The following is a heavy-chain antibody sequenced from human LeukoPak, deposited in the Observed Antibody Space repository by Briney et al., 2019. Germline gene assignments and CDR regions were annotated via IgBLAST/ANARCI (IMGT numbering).Heavy chain of an antibody. V-gene: IGHV3-11*01. J-gene: IGHJ6*02. CDR3: ASQYRIWPNMDV. D-gene: IGHD2-15*01. Sequence: PGGSLRLSCAPSGFTFSDYYMSWIRQAPGKGLEWVSYISSSGSTIYYADSVKGRLTISRDNAKNSLYLQMNSLRDEDTAVYYCASQYRIWPNMDVWGQGTTVTAS. CDR2: ISSSGSTI. CDR1: GFTFSDYY.